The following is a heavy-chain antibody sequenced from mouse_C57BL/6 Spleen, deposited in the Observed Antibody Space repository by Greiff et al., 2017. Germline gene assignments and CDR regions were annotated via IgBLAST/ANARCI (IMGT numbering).Heavy chain of an antibody. CDR3: ARQYSNYVDYYAMDY. J-gene: IGHJ4*01. V-gene: IGHV2-6-1*01. D-gene: IGHD2-5*01. CDR1: GFSLTSYG. CDR2: IWSDGST. Sequence: VKLVESGPGLVAPSQSLSITCTVSGFSLTSYGVHWVRQPPGKGLEWLVVIWSDGSTTYNSALKSRLSISKDNSKSQVFLKMNSLQTDDTAMYYCARQYSNYVDYYAMDYWGQGTSVTVSS.